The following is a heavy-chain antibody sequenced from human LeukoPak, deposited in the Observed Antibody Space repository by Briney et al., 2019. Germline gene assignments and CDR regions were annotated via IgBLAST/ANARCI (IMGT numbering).Heavy chain of an antibody. CDR2: ISCSGGST. V-gene: IGHV3-23*01. D-gene: IGHD3-22*01. Sequence: GGSLRLSCVPSGFSFSNYAMSWVRQAPGKGLEWVSSISCSGGSTHYADSVKGRFTISRDKTKNTLYMQMNSLRAEDTAVYYCAKSAYYDASGYYREYYFDYWGQGTLVTVSS. CDR3: AKSAYYDASGYYREYYFDY. CDR1: GFSFSNYA. J-gene: IGHJ4*02.